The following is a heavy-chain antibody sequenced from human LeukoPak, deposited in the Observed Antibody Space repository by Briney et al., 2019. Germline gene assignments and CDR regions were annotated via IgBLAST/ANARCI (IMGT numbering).Heavy chain of an antibody. CDR1: GGSISSYY. Sequence: KASETLSLTCTVSGGSISSYYWSWIRQPPGKGLEWIGYIYYSGSTNYNPSLKSRVTISVGTSKNQFSLKLSSVTAADTAVYYCARDGRGSSWYSYDYWGQGTLVTVSS. D-gene: IGHD6-13*01. CDR2: IYYSGST. J-gene: IGHJ4*02. V-gene: IGHV4-59*01. CDR3: ARDGRGSSWYSYDY.